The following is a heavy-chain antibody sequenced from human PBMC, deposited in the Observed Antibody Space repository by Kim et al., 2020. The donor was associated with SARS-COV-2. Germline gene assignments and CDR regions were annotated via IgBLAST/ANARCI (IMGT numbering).Heavy chain of an antibody. CDR2: INAGNGNT. CDR3: ARDPGVWFGELLFGDPFDY. J-gene: IGHJ4*02. V-gene: IGHV1-3*01. Sequence: ASVKVSCKASGYTFTSYAMHWVRQAPGQRLEWMGWINAGNGNTKYSQKFQGRVTITRDTSASTAYMELSSLRSEDTAVYYCARDPGVWFGELLFGDPFDYWGQGTLVTVSS. D-gene: IGHD3-10*01. CDR1: GYTFTSYA.